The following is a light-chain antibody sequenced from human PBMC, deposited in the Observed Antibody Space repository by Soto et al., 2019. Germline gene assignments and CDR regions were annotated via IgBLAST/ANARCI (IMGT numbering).Light chain of an antibody. Sequence: QSVLTQPASVSGSPGQSITISCTGTSSDVGGYNYVSWCQQHPGKAPKLMIYEVSNRPSGVSNRFSGSKSGNTASLTISGLQAEDEADYYCSSYTSPWVFGGGTKLTVL. CDR3: SSYTSPWV. CDR2: EVS. V-gene: IGLV2-14*01. J-gene: IGLJ3*02. CDR1: SSDVGGYNY.